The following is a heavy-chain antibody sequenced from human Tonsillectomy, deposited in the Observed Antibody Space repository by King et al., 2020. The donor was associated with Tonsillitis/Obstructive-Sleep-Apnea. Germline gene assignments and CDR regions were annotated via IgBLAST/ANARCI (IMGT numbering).Heavy chain of an antibody. CDR2: IRSKAYGGTT. CDR1: GFTFGDYA. D-gene: IGHD2-2*01. Sequence: VQLVESGGGLVQPGRSLRLSCTASGFTFGDYAMSWVRQAPGKGLEWVGFIRSKAYGGTTEYAASVKGRFTISRDDSKSIAYLQMNSLKTEDTAVYYCTRDQEIVVVPAAFEIWGQGTMVTVSS. J-gene: IGHJ3*02. V-gene: IGHV3-49*04. CDR3: TRDQEIVVVPAAFEI.